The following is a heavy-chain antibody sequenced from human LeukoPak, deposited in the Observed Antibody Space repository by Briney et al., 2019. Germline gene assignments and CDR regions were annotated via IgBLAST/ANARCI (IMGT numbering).Heavy chain of an antibody. Sequence: PGGSLRLSCAASGFTFSSYAMSRVRQAPGKGLEWVSAISGSGGSTYYADSVKGRFTISRDNSKNTLYLQMNSLRAEDTAVYYCAKDSPPHYYYDSSGYYYFDYWGQGTLVTVSS. CDR3: AKDSPPHYYYDSSGYYYFDY. CDR1: GFTFSSYA. J-gene: IGHJ4*02. CDR2: ISGSGGST. V-gene: IGHV3-23*01. D-gene: IGHD3-22*01.